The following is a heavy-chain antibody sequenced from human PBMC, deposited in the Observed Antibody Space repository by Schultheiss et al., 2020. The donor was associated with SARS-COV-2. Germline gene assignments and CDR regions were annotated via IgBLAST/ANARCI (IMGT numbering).Heavy chain of an antibody. CDR2: IKAGNGNT. V-gene: IGHV1-3*01. CDR1: GDTFINYA. Sequence: ASVKVSCKASGDTFINYAMHWVRQAPGQRLEWMGWIKAGNGNTKYSQKFQGRVTITRVTSASTAYMELSSLRSEDTAVYYCARETQIILRGNLYYYGMDVWGQGTTVTVSS. J-gene: IGHJ6*02. D-gene: IGHD3-10*01. CDR3: ARETQIILRGNLYYYGMDV.